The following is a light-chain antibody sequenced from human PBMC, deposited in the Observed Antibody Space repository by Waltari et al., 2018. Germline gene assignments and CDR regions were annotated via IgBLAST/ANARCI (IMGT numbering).Light chain of an antibody. Sequence: QSVLTQPPSASGTPGQRVTISCSASSPHIGSNYLYWYQQLPGAAPKLLIYRNNQRPSGVPDRFSGSKSGTSASLAISGLRSEDEADYYCAAWDDSLSGRVFGGGTKLTV. V-gene: IGLV1-47*01. CDR1: SPHIGSNY. CDR3: AAWDDSLSGRV. J-gene: IGLJ3*02. CDR2: RNN.